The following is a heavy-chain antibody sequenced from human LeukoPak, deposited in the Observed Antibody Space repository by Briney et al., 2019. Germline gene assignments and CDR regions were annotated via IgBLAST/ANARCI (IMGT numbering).Heavy chain of an antibody. CDR1: GASISAFH. V-gene: IGHV4-4*07. J-gene: IGHJ4*02. CDR2: IYSSGST. CDR3: ARKDGDY. Sequence: SETLSLTCTVSGASISAFHWTWFRQPAGKGLEWIGLIYSSGSTLFNPSLKSRVAMSVDLTKSQLSLKLTSVTAADTAMYYCARKDGDYWGRGTLVTVSS.